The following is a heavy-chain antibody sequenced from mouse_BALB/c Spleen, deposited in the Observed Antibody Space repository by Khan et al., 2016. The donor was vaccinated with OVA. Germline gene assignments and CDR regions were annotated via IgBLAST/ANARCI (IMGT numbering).Heavy chain of an antibody. CDR1: GYSFTLYY. Sequence: VQLQQSGPDLVKPGASVKISCKASGYSFTLYYMTWVKQSHGKSLEWIGRVNPNTGGSDYNQEFKGKAILTVDKSSNTAYMELHSLTSEDSAVYYFARGYDFFAYWGQGTLVTVSA. CDR2: VNPNTGGS. CDR3: ARGYDFFAY. V-gene: IGHV1-26*01. D-gene: IGHD2-14*01. J-gene: IGHJ3*01.